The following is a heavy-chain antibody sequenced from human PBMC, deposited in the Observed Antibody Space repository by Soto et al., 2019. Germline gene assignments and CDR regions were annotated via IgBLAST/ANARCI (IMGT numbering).Heavy chain of an antibody. CDR1: GYTFTGYY. CDR2: INPNSGGT. D-gene: IGHD1-1*01. CDR3: ARDVGGTSNRNDLYYYYYYMDV. V-gene: IGHV1-2*04. J-gene: IGHJ6*03. Sequence: QVQLVQSGAEVKKPGASVKDSCKASGYTFTGYYMHWVRQAPRQGLEWMGWINPNSGGTNYAQKFQVWVTMTRDTSMSTAYMELSRLRSDDTAVYYCARDVGGTSNRNDLYYYYYYMDVWGKGTTVTVSS.